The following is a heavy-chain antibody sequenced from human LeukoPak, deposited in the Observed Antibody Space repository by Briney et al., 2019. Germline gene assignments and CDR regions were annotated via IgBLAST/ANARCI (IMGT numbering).Heavy chain of an antibody. CDR1: GFTFSSYA. Sequence: PGGSLRLSCAASGFTFSSYAMSWVRQAPGKGLEWVSAISGSGGSTYYADSVKGRFTISRDNSKNALYLQMNSLRAEDTAVYYCARDYRGADYAPFDYWGQGTLVTVSS. V-gene: IGHV3-23*01. CDR2: ISGSGGST. D-gene: IGHD4-17*01. J-gene: IGHJ4*02. CDR3: ARDYRGADYAPFDY.